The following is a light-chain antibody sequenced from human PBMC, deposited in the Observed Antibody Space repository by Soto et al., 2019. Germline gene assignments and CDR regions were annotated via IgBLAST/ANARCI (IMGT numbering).Light chain of an antibody. CDR1: QSVNNY. Sequence: EIVLTQSPPTLSLSPGERATLSCRASQSVNNYLAWYQQRPGQAPSLRIYNASYRAPGIPARFSGSGSGTDFTLTISSLEPEDFAVYYCQHRNNRPFSFGPGTKVDI. CDR2: NAS. J-gene: IGKJ3*01. CDR3: QHRNNRPFS. V-gene: IGKV3-11*01.